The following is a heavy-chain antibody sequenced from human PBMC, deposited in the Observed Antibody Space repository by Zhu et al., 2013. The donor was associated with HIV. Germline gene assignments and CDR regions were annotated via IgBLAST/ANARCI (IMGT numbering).Heavy chain of an antibody. CDR1: GYTFTDYY. D-gene: IGHD2-8*02. Sequence: QVQLVQSGAEVKKPGASVKVSCKASGYTFTDYYMNWLRQAPGQGLEWMGRINPKSGGSNYAQKFQDRVTMNRDTSITTAYMELSSLRSDDTAVYYCARSTGWATLVDIWFDPWGQGTLVTVSS. J-gene: IGHJ5*02. V-gene: IGHV1-2*06. CDR2: INPKSGGS. CDR3: ARSTGWATLVDIWFDP.